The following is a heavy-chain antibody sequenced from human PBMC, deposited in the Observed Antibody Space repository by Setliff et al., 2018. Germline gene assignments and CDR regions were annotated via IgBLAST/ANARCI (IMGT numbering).Heavy chain of an antibody. CDR2: TIPNFGTT. Sequence: ASVKVSCKASGGTFSSYGISWVRQAPGQGLEWLGGTIPNFGTTNYAQEFQGRVTIITDESTSTAYMELSSLRFEDTAVYYCAREGVDTRSSTDYRYYMDVWGKGTTVTVSS. CDR1: GGTFSSYG. V-gene: IGHV1-69*05. CDR3: AREGVDTRSSTDYRYYMDV. D-gene: IGHD5-18*01. J-gene: IGHJ6*03.